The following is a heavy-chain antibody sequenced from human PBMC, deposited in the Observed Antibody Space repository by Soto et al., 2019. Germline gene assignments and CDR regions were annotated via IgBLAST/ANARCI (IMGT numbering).Heavy chain of an antibody. CDR1: GYTFTGYY. J-gene: IGHJ4*02. D-gene: IGHD6-19*01. CDR2: INPNSGGT. Sequence: RASVKVSCKASGYTFTGYYMHWVRQAPGQGLEWMGWINPNSGGTNYAQKFQGWVTMTRDTSISTAYMELSRLRSDDTAVYYCARAMDYSSGWYDYWGQGTLVTVSS. V-gene: IGHV1-2*04. CDR3: ARAMDYSSGWYDY.